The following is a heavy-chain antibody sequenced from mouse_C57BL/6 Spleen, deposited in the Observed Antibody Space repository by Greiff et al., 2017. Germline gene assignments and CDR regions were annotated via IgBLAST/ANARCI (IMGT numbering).Heavy chain of an antibody. Sequence: EVKLVESGGGLVQPGGSMKLSCVASGFTFSNYWMNWVRQSPEQGLEWVAQIRLKSDNYATHYAESVKGRFTISRDDSKSSVYLQMNNLRAEETGIYYCTGWEYGNYESYWYFDVWGTGTTVTVSS. D-gene: IGHD2-1*01. J-gene: IGHJ1*03. CDR1: GFTFSNYW. CDR2: IRLKSDNYAT. V-gene: IGHV6-3*01. CDR3: TGWEYGNYESYWYFDV.